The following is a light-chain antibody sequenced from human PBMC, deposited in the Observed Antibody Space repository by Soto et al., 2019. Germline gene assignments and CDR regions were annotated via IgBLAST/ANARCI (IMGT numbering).Light chain of an antibody. J-gene: IGKJ1*01. Sequence: PVGRATLSGGASETVATNLAWYQQKPGQAPGLLISGASTRAAGISDRFRGSGSGTEFTLTISSLRSEDSAIYYCQQYFEWSPMTFGQGTTVDIK. V-gene: IGKV3-15*01. CDR3: QQYFEWSPMT. CDR2: GAS. CDR1: ETVATN.